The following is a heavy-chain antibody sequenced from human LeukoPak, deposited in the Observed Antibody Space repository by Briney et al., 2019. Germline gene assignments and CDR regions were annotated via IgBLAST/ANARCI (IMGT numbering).Heavy chain of an antibody. D-gene: IGHD5-18*01. V-gene: IGHV4-39*01. J-gene: IGHJ4*02. CDR1: GGSISSSSYY. CDR2: IYYSGST. CDR3: ARVDSYGSS. Sequence: TSETLSLTCTVSGGSISSSSYYWGWFRQPPGKGLEWIGSIYYSGSTYYNPSLKSRVTISVDTSKNQFSLKLSSVTAADTAVYYCARVDSYGSSWGQGTLVTVSS.